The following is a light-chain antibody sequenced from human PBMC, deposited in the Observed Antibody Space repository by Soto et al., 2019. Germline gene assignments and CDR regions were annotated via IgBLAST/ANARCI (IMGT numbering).Light chain of an antibody. CDR2: EVN. J-gene: IGLJ1*01. CDR3: CSYVGSSTSYV. Sequence: QSVLTQPRSVSGSPGQSVTISCTGTSTDVGGYNYVTWYQQHPGKAPKLMIYEVNKWPSGVSNRFSGSKSGNTASLTISGLQAEDEADYYCCSYVGSSTSYVFGTGTKVTVL. CDR1: STDVGGYNY. V-gene: IGLV2-23*02.